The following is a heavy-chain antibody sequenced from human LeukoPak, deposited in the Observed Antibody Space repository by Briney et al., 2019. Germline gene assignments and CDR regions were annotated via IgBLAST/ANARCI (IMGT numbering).Heavy chain of an antibody. CDR2: IYPGDSDT. V-gene: IGHV5-51*01. Sequence: GESLKISCKGSGYSFTSYWIGWVRQMPGKGLEWMGIIYPGDSDTRYSPSFQGQVTISADKSISTAYLQWSSLKASDTAMYYCARLQGHETTVTTAVSWYFNLWGRGTLVTVSS. D-gene: IGHD4-17*01. CDR3: ARLQGHETTVTTAVSWYFNL. CDR1: GYSFTSYW. J-gene: IGHJ2*01.